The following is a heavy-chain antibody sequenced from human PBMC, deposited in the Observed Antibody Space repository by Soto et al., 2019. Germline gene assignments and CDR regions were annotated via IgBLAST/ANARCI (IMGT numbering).Heavy chain of an antibody. CDR2: IYFTGIT. CDR3: ARDLAAVPRAFDY. Sequence: SETLSLTCTVSSGSLSSGGYYWNWIRQHPVKGLEWIGYIYFTGITYSTPSLKIRVTLSVDTSKSQFSLNLRSVTAADTAVYYCARDLAAVPRAFDYWGRGTLVTVSS. CDR1: SGSLSSGGYY. D-gene: IGHD6-13*01. J-gene: IGHJ4*02. V-gene: IGHV4-61*08.